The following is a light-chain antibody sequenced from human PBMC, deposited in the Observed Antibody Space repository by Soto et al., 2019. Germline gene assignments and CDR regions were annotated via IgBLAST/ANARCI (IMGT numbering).Light chain of an antibody. Sequence: QSVLTQPPSASGTPGQRVTISCSGSSSNIGSNTVNWYQQLPGTAPKLLIYSNNHRRSGVPDRFSRSKSGTSASLAIRGLQSEDEADYYCAAWDARLNGPVFGGGTKLTVL. J-gene: IGLJ2*01. CDR2: SNN. CDR3: AAWDARLNGPV. CDR1: SSNIGSNT. V-gene: IGLV1-44*01.